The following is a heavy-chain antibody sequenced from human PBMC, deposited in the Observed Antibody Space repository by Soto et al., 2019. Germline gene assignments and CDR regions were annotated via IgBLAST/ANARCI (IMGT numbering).Heavy chain of an antibody. J-gene: IGHJ6*02. CDR3: ARANFGSGWPPVYYYYYGMDV. CDR1: GYTFTGYY. Sequence: GASVKVSCKASGYTFTGYYMHWVRQAPGQGLEWMGWINPNSGGTNYAQKLQGRVTMTTDTSTSTAYMELRSLRSDDTAVYYCARANFGSGWPPVYYYYYGMDVWGQGTTVTVSS. V-gene: IGHV1-2*02. D-gene: IGHD6-19*01. CDR2: INPNSGGT.